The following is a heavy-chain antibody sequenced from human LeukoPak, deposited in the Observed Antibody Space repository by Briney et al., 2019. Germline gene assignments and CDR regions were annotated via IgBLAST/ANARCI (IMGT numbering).Heavy chain of an antibody. CDR1: GGSIRSYY. V-gene: IGHV4-59*01. Sequence: PSETLSLTCTVSGGSIRSYYWSWIRQPPGKGLEWIGCIYYSGSTNYNPSLKSRVSISVDTSKNQFSLKLSSVTAADTAVYYCARTGSTVTMLYPFDHWGQGTLVTVSS. CDR3: ARTGSTVTMLYPFDH. D-gene: IGHD4-17*01. CDR2: IYYSGST. J-gene: IGHJ4*02.